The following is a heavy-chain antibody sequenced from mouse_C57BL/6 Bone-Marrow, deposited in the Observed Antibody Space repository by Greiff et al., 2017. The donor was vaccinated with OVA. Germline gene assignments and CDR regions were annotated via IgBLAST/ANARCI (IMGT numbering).Heavy chain of an antibody. D-gene: IGHD4-1*01. J-gene: IGHJ1*03. CDR3: ASLNWDDWYFDV. CDR2: IWSGGST. Sequence: VQLQESGPGLVQPSQSLSITCTVSGFSLTSYGVHWVRQSPGKGLEWLGVIWSGGSTDYNAAFISRLSISKDNSKSQVFFKMNSLQADDTAIDYCASLNWDDWYFDVWGTGTTVTVSS. V-gene: IGHV2-2*01. CDR1: GFSLTSYG.